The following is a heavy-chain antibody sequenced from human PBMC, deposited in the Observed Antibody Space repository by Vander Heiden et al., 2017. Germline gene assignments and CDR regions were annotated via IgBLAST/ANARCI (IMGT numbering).Heavy chain of an antibody. CDR1: GFTFSCYA. Sequence: EVQLLESGGGLVRPGGSLGLSCAACGFTFSCYAMSGVRQAPGKGLEWVSAISGSGGSTYYADSVKGRFTISRDNSKNTLYLQMNSLRAEDTAVYYCAKGYYDFWSGYLDLWGRGTLVTVSS. V-gene: IGHV3-23*01. CDR3: AKGYYDFWSGYLDL. D-gene: IGHD3-3*01. CDR2: ISGSGGST. J-gene: IGHJ2*01.